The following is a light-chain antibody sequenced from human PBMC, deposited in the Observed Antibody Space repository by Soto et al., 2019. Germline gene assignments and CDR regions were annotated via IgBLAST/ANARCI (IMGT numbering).Light chain of an antibody. CDR3: SSYTSSSTLV. J-gene: IGLJ2*01. V-gene: IGLV2-14*03. CDR2: DVS. CDR1: SSDVGGYNY. Sequence: QSVLTQPASVSGSPRQSIAISCTGTSSDVGGYNYVSWYQQHPGKAPKLMICDVSNRPSGVSDRFSGSKSGNTASLTISGLQAEDEADYYCSSYTSSSTLVFGGGTKLTVL.